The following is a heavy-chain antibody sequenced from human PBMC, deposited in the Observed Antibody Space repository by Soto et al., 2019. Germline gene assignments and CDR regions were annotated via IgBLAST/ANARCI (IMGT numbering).Heavy chain of an antibody. Sequence: EEQLVEYGGGLVQPGRSLRLSCAASGFTFDDYAMHWVRQAPGKGLEWVSGISWNSGSIGYADSVKGRFTISRDNANNSLYLQVSSLRPEDTALYYCAKDMTPGDDAFDIWGQGTMVTVSS. V-gene: IGHV3-9*01. CDR2: ISWNSGSI. CDR3: AKDMTPGDDAFDI. J-gene: IGHJ3*02. D-gene: IGHD7-27*01. CDR1: GFTFDDYA.